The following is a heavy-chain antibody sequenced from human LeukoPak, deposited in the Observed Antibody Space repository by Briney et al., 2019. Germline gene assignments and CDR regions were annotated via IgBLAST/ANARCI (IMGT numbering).Heavy chain of an antibody. J-gene: IGHJ4*02. CDR1: GGSFSGYY. V-gene: IGHV4-34*01. CDR3: ARGGPFLIQLWDYYFDY. D-gene: IGHD5-18*01. Sequence: PSETLSLTCAGYGGSFSGYYWSWIRQPPGKGLEWIGEINHSGSTNYNPSLKSRVTISVDTSKNQFSLKLSSVTAADMAVYYCARGGPFLIQLWDYYFDYWGQGTLVTVSS. CDR2: INHSGST.